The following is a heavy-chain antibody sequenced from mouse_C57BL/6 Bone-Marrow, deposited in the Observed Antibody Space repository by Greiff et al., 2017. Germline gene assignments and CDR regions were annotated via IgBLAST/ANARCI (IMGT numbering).Heavy chain of an antibody. V-gene: IGHV1-81*01. CDR1: GYTFTSYG. Sequence: QVQLKQSGAELARPGASVKLSCKASGYTFTSYGISWVKQRTGQGLEWIGEIYPRSGNTYYNEKFKGKATLTADKSSSTAYMGLRSLPSEESAVYFCARRTYYRNGFAYWGQGSLVTVSA. CDR3: ARRTYYRNGFAY. CDR2: IYPRSGNT. J-gene: IGHJ3*01. D-gene: IGHD2-14*01.